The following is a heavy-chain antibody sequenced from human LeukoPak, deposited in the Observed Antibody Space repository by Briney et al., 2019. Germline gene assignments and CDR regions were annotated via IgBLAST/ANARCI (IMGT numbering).Heavy chain of an antibody. CDR3: AKDSGIAVAGTLRAFDI. Sequence: GGSLRLSCAASGFTFSSYGMHWVRQAPGKGLEWVAVISYDGSNKYFADSVKGRFTISRDNSKNTLYLQTNSLRAEDTAVYYCAKDSGIAVAGTLRAFDIWGQGTMVTVSS. CDR2: ISYDGSNK. V-gene: IGHV3-30*18. J-gene: IGHJ3*02. CDR1: GFTFSSYG. D-gene: IGHD6-19*01.